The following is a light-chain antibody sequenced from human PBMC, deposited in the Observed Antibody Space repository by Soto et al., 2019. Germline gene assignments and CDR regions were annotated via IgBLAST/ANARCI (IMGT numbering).Light chain of an antibody. J-gene: IGLJ1*01. CDR2: GNS. Sequence: QSVLTQPPSVSGAPGQRATISCTGSSSKIGAGYDVHWYQQLPGATPKLLIYGNSNRPSGVPDRFSGSRSGTSASLAITGLQPEDEADYYCQSYDTPVYVFGGGTKVTVL. V-gene: IGLV1-40*01. CDR1: SSKIGAGYD. CDR3: QSYDTPVYV.